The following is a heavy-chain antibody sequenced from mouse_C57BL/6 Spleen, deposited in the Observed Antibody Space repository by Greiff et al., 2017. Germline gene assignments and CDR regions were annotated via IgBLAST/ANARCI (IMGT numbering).Heavy chain of an antibody. CDR1: GYTFTSYW. V-gene: IGHV1-61*01. Sequence: QVQLKQPGAELVRPGSSVKLSCKASGYTFTSYWMDWVKQRPGQGLEWIGNIYPSTSETHYNQKFKDKATLTVDKSSSTAYMQLSSLTSEDSAVYYCAREGNGYPFAYWGQGTLVTVSA. J-gene: IGHJ3*01. D-gene: IGHD2-2*01. CDR2: IYPSTSET. CDR3: AREGNGYPFAY.